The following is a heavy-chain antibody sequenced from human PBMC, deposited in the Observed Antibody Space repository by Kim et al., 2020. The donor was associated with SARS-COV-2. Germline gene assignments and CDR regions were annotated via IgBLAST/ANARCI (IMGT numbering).Heavy chain of an antibody. CDR1: GFTFSSYS. Sequence: GGSLRLSCAASGFTFSSYSMNWVRQAPGKGLEWVSYISSSSSTIYYADSVKGRFTISRDNAKNSLYLQMNSLRDEDTAVYYCAREIGYCSGGSCSYWGQGTLVTVSS. D-gene: IGHD2-15*01. CDR3: AREIGYCSGGSCSY. CDR2: ISSSSSTI. V-gene: IGHV3-48*02. J-gene: IGHJ4*02.